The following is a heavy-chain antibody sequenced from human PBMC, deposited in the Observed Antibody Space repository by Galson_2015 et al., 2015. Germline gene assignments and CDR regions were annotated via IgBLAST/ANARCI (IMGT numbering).Heavy chain of an antibody. J-gene: IGHJ4*02. CDR2: IKSKSDGETK. V-gene: IGHV3-15*01. CDR1: GFAFSNAW. Sequence: SLRLSCAASGFAFSNAWLSWVRQAPGKGLEWVGRIKSKSDGETKDYAAPVKGRFSISRDDSKNTMYLVMSSLKAEDTAVYYFTTDYYDSTGYSLFDYWGQGTRVTVSS. D-gene: IGHD3-22*01. CDR3: TTDYYDSTGYSLFDY.